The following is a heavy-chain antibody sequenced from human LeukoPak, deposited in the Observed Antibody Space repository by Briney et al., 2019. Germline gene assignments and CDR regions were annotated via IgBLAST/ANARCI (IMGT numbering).Heavy chain of an antibody. D-gene: IGHD6-13*01. V-gene: IGHV3-21*04. CDR3: ARQQRIDY. CDR2: ISSSSSYI. CDR1: GFTFSSYS. J-gene: IGHJ4*02. Sequence: GGSLRLSCAASGFTFSSYSMNWVRQAPGKGLEWVSSISSSSSYIYYADSVKGRFIISRDNFKNMLYLQMNSLRVEDTAVYYCARQQRIDYWGQGTLVSVSS.